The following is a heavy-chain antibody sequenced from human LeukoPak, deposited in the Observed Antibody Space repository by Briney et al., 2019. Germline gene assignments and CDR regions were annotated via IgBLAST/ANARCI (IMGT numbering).Heavy chain of an antibody. CDR2: IYSGGTT. V-gene: IGHV3-53*01. D-gene: IGHD5-18*01. CDR3: ARGGYAHYYGMDV. Sequence: PGGSLRLSCAASGFTVSTNYMSWDRQAPGKGLEWVSVIYSGGTTNYADSVKGRFTISRDNSKNTVYLQMNSLRAEDTAVYYCARGGYAHYYGMDVWGQGTTVTVSS. CDR1: GFTVSTNY. J-gene: IGHJ6*02.